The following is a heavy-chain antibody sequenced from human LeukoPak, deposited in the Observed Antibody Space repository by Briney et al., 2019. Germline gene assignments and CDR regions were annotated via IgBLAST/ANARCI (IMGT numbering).Heavy chain of an antibody. V-gene: IGHV4-31*03. J-gene: IGHJ4*02. CDR3: ARDWGNGVDY. D-gene: IGHD7-27*01. CDR2: IYYSGST. Sequence: SQTLSLTCTVTGGSISSGGYYWSWIRQHPGKGLEWIGYIYYSGSTYYNPSLKSRVTISVDTSKNQFSLKLSSVTAADTAVYYWARDWGNGVDYWGQGTLVTGSS. CDR1: GGSISSGGYY.